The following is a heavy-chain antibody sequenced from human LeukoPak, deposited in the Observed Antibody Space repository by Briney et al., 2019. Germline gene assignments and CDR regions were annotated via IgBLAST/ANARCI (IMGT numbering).Heavy chain of an antibody. V-gene: IGHV3-30*18. D-gene: IGHD3-10*01. Sequence: PGGSLRLSCAASGFTFSSCGMHWVRQAPGKGLEWVAVISYDGSNKYYADSVKGRFTISRDNSKNTLYLQMNSLRAEDTAVYYCAKDPGGLLWFGELPSYFDYWGQGTLVTVSS. J-gene: IGHJ4*02. CDR2: ISYDGSNK. CDR3: AKDPGGLLWFGELPSYFDY. CDR1: GFTFSSCG.